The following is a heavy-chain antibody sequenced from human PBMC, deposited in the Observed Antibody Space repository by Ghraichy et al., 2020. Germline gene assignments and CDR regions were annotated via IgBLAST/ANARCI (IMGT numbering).Heavy chain of an antibody. CDR1: GYTFTSYA. CDR2: INAGDGNT. Sequence: ASVKVSCKASGYTFTSYAMHWVRQAPGQRLEWMGWINAGDGNTKYSQKFQGRVTITRDTSASTAYMELSSLRSEDTAVYYCARCRPSGGNSFDYWGQGTLVTVSS. CDR3: ARCRPSGGNSFDY. D-gene: IGHD4-23*01. V-gene: IGHV1-3*01. J-gene: IGHJ4*02.